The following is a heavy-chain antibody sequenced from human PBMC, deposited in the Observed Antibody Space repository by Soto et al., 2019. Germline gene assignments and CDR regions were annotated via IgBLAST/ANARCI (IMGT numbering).Heavy chain of an antibody. J-gene: IGHJ3*02. CDR3: ASDDGIAAAGTNAFDI. V-gene: IGHV4-30-4*01. D-gene: IGHD6-13*01. CDR2: IYYSGST. CDR1: GGSISSGDYY. Sequence: QVQLQESGPGLVKPSQTLSLTCTVSGGSISSGDYYWSWIRQPPGKGLEWIGYIYYSGSTYYNPSLKSRVTISVDTSKNQFSLKLSSVTAADTAVYYCASDDGIAAAGTNAFDIWGQGTMVTVSS.